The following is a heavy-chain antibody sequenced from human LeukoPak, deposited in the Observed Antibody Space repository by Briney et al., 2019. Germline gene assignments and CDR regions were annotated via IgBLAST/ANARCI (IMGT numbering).Heavy chain of an antibody. CDR1: GYTFTGYY. D-gene: IGHD3-10*01. V-gene: IGHV1-2*06. J-gene: IGHJ3*02. CDR3: ARVKRLWFGELLSNDAFDI. CDR2: INPNSGGT. Sequence: ASVKVSCKASGYTFTGYYMHWVRQAPGQGLEWMGRINPNSGGTNYAQKFQGRVTMTRDTSISTAYMELSRLRSDDTAVYYCARVKRLWFGELLSNDAFDIWGQGTMVTVSS.